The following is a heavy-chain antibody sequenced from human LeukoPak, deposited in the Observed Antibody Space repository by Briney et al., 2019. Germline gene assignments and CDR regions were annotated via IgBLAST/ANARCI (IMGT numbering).Heavy chain of an antibody. V-gene: IGHV3-21*06. Sequence: GGSLRLSCAASGFTFSVYTIHWGRQTPGKGLEWVSSISSRSTDIYYADSAKGRFTISRDNAKNSLYLQMNSLRAEDTAVYFCARDPYSSPGSDYWGQGTLVSVS. D-gene: IGHD6-13*01. J-gene: IGHJ4*02. CDR2: ISSRSTDI. CDR1: GFTFSVYT. CDR3: ARDPYSSPGSDY.